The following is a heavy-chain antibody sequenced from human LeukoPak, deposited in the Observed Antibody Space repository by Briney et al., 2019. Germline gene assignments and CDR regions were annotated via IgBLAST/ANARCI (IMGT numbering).Heavy chain of an antibody. Sequence: GGSLRLSCAASGFTFSSYAMSWVRQAPGKGLEWVSAISGSGGSTHYADSVKGRFTISRDNSKNTLYLQMNSLRAEDTAVYYCAKAYGSGSYSCDYWGQGTLVTVSS. V-gene: IGHV3-23*01. CDR2: ISGSGGST. J-gene: IGHJ4*02. CDR3: AKAYGSGSYSCDY. D-gene: IGHD3-10*01. CDR1: GFTFSSYA.